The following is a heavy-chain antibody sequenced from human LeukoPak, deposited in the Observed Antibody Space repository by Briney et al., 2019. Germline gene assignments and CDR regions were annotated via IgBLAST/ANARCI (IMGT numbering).Heavy chain of an antibody. D-gene: IGHD6-13*01. CDR1: GGTFSSYA. CDR3: ASEYSSSWYYY. Sequence: ASVTVSCKASGGTFSSYAISWVRQAPGQGLEWMGRIIPIFGIANYAQKFQGRVTITAGKSTSTAYMELSSLRSEDTAVYYCASEYSSSWYYYWGQGTLVTVSS. V-gene: IGHV1-69*04. J-gene: IGHJ4*02. CDR2: IIPIFGIA.